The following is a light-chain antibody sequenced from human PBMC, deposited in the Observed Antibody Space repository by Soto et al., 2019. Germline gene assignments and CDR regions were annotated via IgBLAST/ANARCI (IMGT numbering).Light chain of an antibody. J-gene: IGKJ4*01. CDR2: GAS. V-gene: IGKV3-20*01. CDR3: QQYGDSLLT. Sequence: EIVLTQSPSTLSLSPADEATLSFKSSQAVTSKFLAWYQQKPGQPPRLLILGASTRATGIADRFSGSGSGTDFTLTISRLEPEDFAVYYCQQYGDSLLTFGGGTKVDIK. CDR1: QAVTSKF.